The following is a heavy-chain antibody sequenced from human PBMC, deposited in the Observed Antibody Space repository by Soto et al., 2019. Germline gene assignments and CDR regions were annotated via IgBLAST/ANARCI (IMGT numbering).Heavy chain of an antibody. CDR3: AKDGSHNFDY. J-gene: IGHJ4*02. D-gene: IGHD1-26*01. Sequence: QVQLVESGGGVVQPGRSLRLYCAASGFTFSHYAMHWVRQAPGKGLEWVALMSYDGSNEYYADSVKGRFTISRDKSKNTLYLQMNSLRAQDTAVYYCAKDGSHNFDYWGQGTLVTVSS. CDR2: MSYDGSNE. CDR1: GFTFSHYA. V-gene: IGHV3-30*18.